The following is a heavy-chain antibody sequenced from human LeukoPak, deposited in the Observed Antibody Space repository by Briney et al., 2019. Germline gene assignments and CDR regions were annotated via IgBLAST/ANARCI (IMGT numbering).Heavy chain of an antibody. CDR1: GFTFSNYW. Sequence: GGSLSLSCSASGFTFSNYWISWVRQAPGKGLEWLANINQDGSEIYYVDSVKGRFTISRDNGKNSLYLQINSLRADDTAVYYCARDQGSMIVVRTTSWYFDIWGGATLVTVSS. CDR3: ARDQGSMIVVRTTSWYFDI. V-gene: IGHV3-7*01. CDR2: INQDGSEI. J-gene: IGHJ2*01. D-gene: IGHD3-22*01.